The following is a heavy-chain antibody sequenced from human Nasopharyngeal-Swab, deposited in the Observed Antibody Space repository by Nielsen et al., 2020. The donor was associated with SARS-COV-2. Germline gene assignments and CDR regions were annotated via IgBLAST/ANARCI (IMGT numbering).Heavy chain of an antibody. D-gene: IGHD3-3*01. V-gene: IGHV3-30-3*01. Sequence: SLNISCAASGFTFSSYAMHWVRQAPGKGLEWVAVISYDGSNKYYADSVKGRFTISRDNSKNTLYLQMNSLRAEDTAVYYCARDGYDFWSGFYGMDVWGQGTTVTVSS. CDR3: ARDGYDFWSGFYGMDV. J-gene: IGHJ6*02. CDR2: ISYDGSNK. CDR1: GFTFSSYA.